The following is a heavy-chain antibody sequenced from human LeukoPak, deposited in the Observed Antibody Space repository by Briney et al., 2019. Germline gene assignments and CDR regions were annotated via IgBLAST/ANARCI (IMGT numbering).Heavy chain of an antibody. CDR1: GFTFSSYE. V-gene: IGHV3-48*03. Sequence: PGGSLRLSCSASGFTFSSYEMNWIRQTPGKGLEWVAHISSGGNTEYYADSVRGRFTVSRDNAKNSPYLHMSSLRAEDSAVYYCARDTVDGPFVTSLDYWGQGVRVIVSS. J-gene: IGHJ4*02. CDR2: ISSGGNTE. CDR3: ARDTVDGPFVTSLDY. D-gene: IGHD5-12*01.